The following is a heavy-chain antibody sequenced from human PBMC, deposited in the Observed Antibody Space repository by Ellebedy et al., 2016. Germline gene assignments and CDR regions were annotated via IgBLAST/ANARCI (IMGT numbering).Heavy chain of an antibody. Sequence: GESLKISXAASGFTFSSYGIHWVRQAPDKGLEWVATISYDGSNKYFADSVKGRFTISRDNPRNTLSLQMDSLRTEDTAVYYCARDSVYYGSGRPYYFDSWGQGTLVAVSS. CDR3: ARDSVYYGSGRPYYFDS. D-gene: IGHD3-10*01. V-gene: IGHV3-30*03. J-gene: IGHJ4*02. CDR1: GFTFSSYG. CDR2: ISYDGSNK.